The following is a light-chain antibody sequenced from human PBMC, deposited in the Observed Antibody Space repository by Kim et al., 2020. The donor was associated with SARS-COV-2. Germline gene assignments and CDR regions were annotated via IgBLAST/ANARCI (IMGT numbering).Light chain of an antibody. CDR3: AAWSDNLNGVV. CDR1: NSDIGTNP. J-gene: IGLJ3*02. CDR2: SIH. V-gene: IGLV1-44*01. Sequence: QKVTISCSGSNSDIGTNPVTWYQQLPGLAPKLLIYSIHQRPSGIPDRFSGSRSGTSASLAISGLQSEDEADYFCAAWSDNLNGVVFGGGTQLTVL.